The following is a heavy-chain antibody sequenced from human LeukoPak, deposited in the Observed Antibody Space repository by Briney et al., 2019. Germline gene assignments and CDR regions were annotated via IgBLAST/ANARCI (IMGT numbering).Heavy chain of an antibody. CDR3: ARAPPWENYYDSSGYYWYFDL. J-gene: IGHJ2*01. Sequence: PSETLSLTCTVSGGPISSYYWSWIRQPPGKGLEWIGYIYYSGSTNYNPSLKSRVTISVDTSKNQFSLKLSSVTAADTAVYYCARAPPWENYYDSSGYYWYFDLWGRGTLVTVSS. CDR2: IYYSGST. CDR1: GGPISSYY. V-gene: IGHV4-59*12. D-gene: IGHD3-22*01.